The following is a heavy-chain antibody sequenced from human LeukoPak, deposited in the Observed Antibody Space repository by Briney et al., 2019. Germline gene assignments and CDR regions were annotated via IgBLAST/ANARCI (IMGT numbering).Heavy chain of an antibody. CDR3: ARENRGKRAFDI. Sequence: RPSQTLSLTCSVSDDSINSISYYWSWIRQPAGKGLEWVGLIYTGGNTNYNPSLKSRVTISVDTSRKQLSLQLNSVTAADTAVYYCARENRGKRAFDIWGQGTMVTVSS. V-gene: IGHV4-61*02. J-gene: IGHJ3*02. D-gene: IGHD1-1*01. CDR2: IYTGGNT. CDR1: DDSINSISYY.